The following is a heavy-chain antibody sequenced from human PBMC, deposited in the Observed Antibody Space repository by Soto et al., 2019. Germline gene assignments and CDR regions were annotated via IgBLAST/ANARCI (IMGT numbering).Heavy chain of an antibody. CDR1: GFTFSSYS. J-gene: IGHJ4*02. Sequence: GGSLRLSCAASGFTFSSYSMNWVRQAPGKGLEWVSYISSSSSTIYYADSVKGRFTISRDNAKNSLYLQMNSLRDEDTAVYYCARVALYVGGGYGYGGGGGEGYWGQGTLVTVSS. D-gene: IGHD3-16*01. CDR2: ISSSSSTI. CDR3: ARVALYVGGGYGYGGGGGEGY. V-gene: IGHV3-48*02.